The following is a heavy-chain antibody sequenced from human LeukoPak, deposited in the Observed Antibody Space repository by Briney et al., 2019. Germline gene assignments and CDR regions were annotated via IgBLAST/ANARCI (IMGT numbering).Heavy chain of an antibody. CDR3: ERCAGYRTGWPTGDFDF. D-gene: IGHD2-8*02. Sequence: KPSETLSLACDVSGFSMTNGFYWGWIRQTLGKGLEWIGNMYYSTTPHYNPSLRSRVIISIDTSKNQLFLQMTSVTAADTAFYYCERCAGYRTGWPTGDFDFWVLGTLVTVSS. CDR1: GFSMTNGFY. J-gene: IGHJ4*02. CDR2: MYYSTTP. V-gene: IGHV4-38-2*01.